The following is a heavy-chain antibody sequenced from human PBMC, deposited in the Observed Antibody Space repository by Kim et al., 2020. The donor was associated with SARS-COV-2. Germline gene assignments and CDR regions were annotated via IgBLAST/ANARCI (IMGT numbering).Heavy chain of an antibody. J-gene: IGHJ4*02. CDR3: ARDPTYDFWSGSSRSFDY. Sequence: KDRFNISREKAKNSLYLQMNSLRDEDTAVYYCARDPTYDFWSGSSRSFDYWGQGTLVTVSS. D-gene: IGHD3-3*01. V-gene: IGHV3-11*04.